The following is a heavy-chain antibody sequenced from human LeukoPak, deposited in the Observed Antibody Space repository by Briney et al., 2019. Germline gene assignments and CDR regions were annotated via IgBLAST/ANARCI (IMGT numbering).Heavy chain of an antibody. V-gene: IGHV4-30-2*01. Sequence: SETLSLTCAVSGGSISSGGYSWSWIRQPPGKGLEWIGYIYHSGSTYYSPSLKSRVTISVDTSNNHFSLKLTSVTAADTAVHYCATVAAARRYFDYWGQGTLVTVSS. J-gene: IGHJ4*02. CDR2: IYHSGST. CDR3: ATVAAARRYFDY. D-gene: IGHD6-13*01. CDR1: GGSISSGGYS.